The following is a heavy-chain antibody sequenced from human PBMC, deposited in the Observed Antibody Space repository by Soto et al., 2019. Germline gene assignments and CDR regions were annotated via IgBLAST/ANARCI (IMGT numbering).Heavy chain of an antibody. CDR1: GGSFSGYY. CDR2: INHSGST. J-gene: IGHJ3*02. V-gene: IGHV4-34*01. D-gene: IGHD6-13*01. Sequence: SETLSLTCAVYGGSFSGYYWSWIRQPPGKGLEWIGEINHSGSTNYNPSLKSRVTISVDTSKNQFSLKLSSVTAADTAVYYCAISGIAAPNAFDIWGQGTMVTVSS. CDR3: AISGIAAPNAFDI.